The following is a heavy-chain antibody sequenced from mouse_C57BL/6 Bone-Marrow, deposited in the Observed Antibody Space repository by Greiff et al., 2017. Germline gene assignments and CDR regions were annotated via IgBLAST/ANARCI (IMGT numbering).Heavy chain of an antibody. J-gene: IGHJ1*03. Sequence: EVMLVESEGGLVQPGSSMKLSCTASGFTFSDYYMAWVRQVPEKGLEWVANINYDGSSTYYLDSLKSRFIISRDNAKNILYLQMSSLKSEDTATYYCARDGENWDWYFDVWGTGTTVTVSS. CDR2: INYDGSST. V-gene: IGHV5-16*01. CDR1: GFTFSDYY. CDR3: ARDGENWDWYFDV. D-gene: IGHD4-1*01.